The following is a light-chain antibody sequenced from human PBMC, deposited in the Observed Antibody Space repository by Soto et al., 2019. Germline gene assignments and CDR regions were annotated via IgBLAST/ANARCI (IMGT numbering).Light chain of an antibody. CDR2: GNS. V-gene: IGLV1-40*01. CDR3: QSYDSSLSGSRV. J-gene: IGLJ1*01. CDR1: SSNIGAGYD. Sequence: QSVLTQPPSVSGAPGQRVTISCTGSSSNIGAGYDVHWYQQLPGTGPKLLIYGNSNRPSGVPDRFSGSKSGTSASLAITGLQAEDEADYYCQSYDSSLSGSRVFGTGTKLTVL.